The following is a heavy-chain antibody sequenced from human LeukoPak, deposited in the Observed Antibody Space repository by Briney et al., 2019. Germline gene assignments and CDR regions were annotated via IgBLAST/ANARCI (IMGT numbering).Heavy chain of an antibody. CDR2: INHSGST. J-gene: IGHJ5*02. CDR1: GGSFSGYY. CDR3: ARSLGITIFGVVIEDNWFDP. D-gene: IGHD3-3*01. Sequence: SETLSLTCAVYGGSFSGYYWSWIRQPPGKGLEWIGEINHSGSTNYNPSLKSRVTISVDTSKNQFSLKLSSVTAADTAVYYCARSLGITIFGVVIEDNWFDPWGQGTLVTVSS. V-gene: IGHV4-34*01.